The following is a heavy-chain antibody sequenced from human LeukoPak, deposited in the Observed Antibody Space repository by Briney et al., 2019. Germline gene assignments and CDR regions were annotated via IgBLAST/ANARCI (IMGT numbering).Heavy chain of an antibody. CDR3: AREGYQLGYYYYYGMDV. D-gene: IGHD2-2*01. CDR1: GYTFTSYG. Sequence: GASVKVSCKASGYTFTSYGISWVRQAPGQGLEWMGWISAYNGNTNYAQKFQGRVTITADKSTSTAYMELSSLRSEDTAVYYCAREGYQLGYYYYYGMDVWGQGTTVTVSS. J-gene: IGHJ6*02. V-gene: IGHV1-18*01. CDR2: ISAYNGNT.